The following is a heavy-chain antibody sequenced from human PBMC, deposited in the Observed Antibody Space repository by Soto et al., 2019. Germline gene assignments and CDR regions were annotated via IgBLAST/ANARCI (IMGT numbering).Heavy chain of an antibody. CDR1: GFTFSSYG. CDR2: IWYDGSNK. Sequence: ESGGGVVQPGRSLRLSCAASGFTFSSYGMHWVRQAPGKGLEWVAVIWYDGSNKYYADSVKGRFTISRDNSKNTLYLQMNSLRAEDTAVYYCARDFNVVVVAATGYDYWGQGTLVTVSS. J-gene: IGHJ4*02. V-gene: IGHV3-33*01. CDR3: ARDFNVVVVAATGYDY. D-gene: IGHD2-15*01.